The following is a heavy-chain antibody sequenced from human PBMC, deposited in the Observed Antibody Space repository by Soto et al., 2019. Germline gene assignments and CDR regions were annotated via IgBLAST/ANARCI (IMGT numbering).Heavy chain of an antibody. J-gene: IGHJ6*02. CDR3: ARNMDYYYGPGSGNGHGF. CDR1: GYTFTSYY. V-gene: IGHV1-2*02. D-gene: IGHD3-10*01. CDR2: INPKFGDT. Sequence: QVQLVQSGAEMKEPGDSVRVSCEASGYTFTSYYIHWVRKAPGQGLEWMGWINPKFGDTTYAQDFQGRVSMTRDMSISNVYMALSRLTSDDTAIYYCARNMDYYYGPGSGNGHGFWCQWTTVTVFS.